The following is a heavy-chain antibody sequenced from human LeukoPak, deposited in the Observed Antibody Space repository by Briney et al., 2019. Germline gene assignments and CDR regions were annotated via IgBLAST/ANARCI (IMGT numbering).Heavy chain of an antibody. CDR2: ISSSGSNI. D-gene: IGHD5-18*01. CDR1: GFTFSDYY. Sequence: GRSLRPSCAASGFTFSDYYMSWIRQAPGTGLEWVSYISSSGSNIYYADSVKGRFTISRDNAKNSLYLRMNSLRAEDTAVDYCARRRYSYGYGRDFDYWGQGTLVTVSS. CDR3: ARRRYSYGYGRDFDY. J-gene: IGHJ4*02. V-gene: IGHV3-11*01.